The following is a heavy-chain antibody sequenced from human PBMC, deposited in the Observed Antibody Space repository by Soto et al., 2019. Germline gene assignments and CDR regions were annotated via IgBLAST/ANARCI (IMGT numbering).Heavy chain of an antibody. CDR3: ARDPTPDSSGLY. J-gene: IGHJ4*02. CDR2: IIPIFGTA. D-gene: IGHD3-22*01. V-gene: IGHV1-69*13. CDR1: GGTFSSYA. Sequence: ASVKVSCKASGGTFSSYAISWVRGAPGQGLEWMGGIIPIFGTANYAQKFQGRVTITADESTSTAYMELSSLRSEDTAVYYCARDPTPDSSGLYWGQGTLVTVSS.